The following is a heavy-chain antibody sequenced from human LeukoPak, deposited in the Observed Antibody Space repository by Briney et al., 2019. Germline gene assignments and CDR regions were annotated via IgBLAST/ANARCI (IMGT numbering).Heavy chain of an antibody. CDR3: ARRGTIFGRGGWFDP. V-gene: IGHV1-8*03. CDR2: MNPNSANT. CDR1: GYTFTSYD. J-gene: IGHJ5*02. D-gene: IGHD3-3*01. Sequence: GASVTVSCKASGYTFTSYDIHWVRQAAGQGLEWMRWMNPNSANTGYAQKFQGRVTITRNTSINTAYMELSSLRSDDTAVYYCARRGTIFGRGGWFDPWGQGTLVTVSS.